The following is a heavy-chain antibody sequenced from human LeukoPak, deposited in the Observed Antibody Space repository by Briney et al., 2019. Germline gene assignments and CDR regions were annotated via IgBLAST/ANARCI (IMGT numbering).Heavy chain of an antibody. Sequence: GGSLRLSCAASGFTFSRYWMSWVRQAPGKGLEWVANIKEDGTEEYYVDSVKGRFTISRDNAKNSLYLQMNNLGAEDTAVYYCARDDGIRTTDYWGQGTLVTVSS. CDR1: GFTFSRYW. D-gene: IGHD1-14*01. CDR3: ARDDGIRTTDY. CDR2: IKEDGTEE. J-gene: IGHJ4*02. V-gene: IGHV3-7*03.